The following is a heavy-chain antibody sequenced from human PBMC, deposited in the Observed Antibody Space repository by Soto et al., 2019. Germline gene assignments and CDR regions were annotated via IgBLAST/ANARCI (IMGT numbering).Heavy chain of an antibody. CDR2: INTGGST. V-gene: IGHV3-66*01. CDR3: AKAWGIDY. J-gene: IGHJ4*02. Sequence: EVQLVESGGDLVQPGGSLRLSCLASGFTVSGNYMSWVRQAPGKGLEWVSLINTGGSTYYADSVKGRFTISRDNSQNTLYLQMNSLRVEDTAIYYCAKAWGIDYWGQGTLVTVSS. CDR1: GFTVSGNY. D-gene: IGHD7-27*01.